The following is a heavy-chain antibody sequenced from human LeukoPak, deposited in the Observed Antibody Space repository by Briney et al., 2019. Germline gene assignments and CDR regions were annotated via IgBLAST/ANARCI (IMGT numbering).Heavy chain of an antibody. D-gene: IGHD3-22*01. CDR3: ARDPPKTYYYDSSGYYPWD. Sequence: GGSLRLSCAASGFTFSSYAMHWVRQAPGKGLEWVAVISYGGSNKYYADSVKGRFTISRDNSMNTLYLQMNSLRAEDTAVYYCARDPPKTYYYDSSGYYPWDWGQGTLVTVSS. CDR1: GFTFSSYA. J-gene: IGHJ4*02. CDR2: ISYGGSNK. V-gene: IGHV3-30-3*01.